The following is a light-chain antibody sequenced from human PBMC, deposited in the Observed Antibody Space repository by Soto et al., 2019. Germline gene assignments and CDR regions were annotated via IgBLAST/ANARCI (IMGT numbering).Light chain of an antibody. V-gene: IGLV2-14*01. CDR2: QVT. CDR1: TRDIAGYNY. J-gene: IGLJ1*01. CDR3: TSFSSSTSLYV. Sequence: QSVLTRPVSVSGSLGQSITISCTGTTRDIAGYNYISWYQQLPGKAPKLMIYQVTIRPSGISNRFSGSKSGNTASLTISGLQAEDEADYYCTSFSSSTSLYVFGTGTKVTVL.